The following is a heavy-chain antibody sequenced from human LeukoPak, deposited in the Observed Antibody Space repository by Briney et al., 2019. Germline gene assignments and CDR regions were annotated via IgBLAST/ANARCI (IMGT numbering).Heavy chain of an antibody. CDR3: ARHAYGGLNYYGLDV. J-gene: IGHJ6*02. CDR1: GGSISSYY. CDR2: IYYSGST. D-gene: IGHD2-21*01. V-gene: IGHV4-59*08. Sequence: SETLSLTCTVSGGSISSYYWSWLRQPPGKGLEWIGYIYYSGSTNYNPSLKSRVTISVDTSKNQFSLKLSSVTAADTAVYYCARHAYGGLNYYGLDVWGQGTTVTVPS.